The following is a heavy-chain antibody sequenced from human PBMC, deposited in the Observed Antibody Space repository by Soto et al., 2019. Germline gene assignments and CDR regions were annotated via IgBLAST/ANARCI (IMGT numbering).Heavy chain of an antibody. Sequence: QLQLQESGSGLVKPSRTLSLTCAVSGGSISSGGSSWGWFRQPPGKGLDWIGYIYHSGSTYYNPSLKSRVTISVDRSKNQFSLKLSSVTAADTAVYYCVRVPDYWGQGTLVTVSS. J-gene: IGHJ4*02. CDR1: GGSISSGGSS. CDR2: IYHSGST. CDR3: VRVPDY. V-gene: IGHV4-30-2*01.